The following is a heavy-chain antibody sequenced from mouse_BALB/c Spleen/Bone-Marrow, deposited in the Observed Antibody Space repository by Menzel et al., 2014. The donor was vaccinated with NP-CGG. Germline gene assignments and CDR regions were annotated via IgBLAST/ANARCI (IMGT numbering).Heavy chain of an antibody. V-gene: IGHV7-3*02. CDR1: GFTFTDYY. J-gene: IGHJ1*01. Sequence: EVQLVESGGGSVQPGGSLRPSCATSGFTFTDYYMSWVRQPPGKALEWLGFIRNKAKGYTTEYSDSVKGRFTISRDNSQNILYLQINTLKTQYTATYYFVIDQNIQIYYYFNIWGPRTTVIVSS. CDR3: VIDQNIQIYYYFNI. CDR2: IRNKAKGYTT.